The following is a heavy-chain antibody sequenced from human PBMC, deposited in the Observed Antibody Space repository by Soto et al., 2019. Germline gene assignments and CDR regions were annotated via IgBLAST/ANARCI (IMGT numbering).Heavy chain of an antibody. CDR2: IDWDDDK. CDR1: GFSLSTTEMC. V-gene: IGHV2-70*01. CDR3: ARIPRRVYVGSTSYYYYGMDV. D-gene: IGHD1-26*01. J-gene: IGHJ6*02. Sequence: SGPTLVNPTQTHTLTCIFTGFSLSTTEMCVSWIRQPPGKALEWLALIDWDDDKYYSTSLKTRLTISKDTSKNQVVLTMTNMDPVDTATYYCARIPRRVYVGSTSYYYYGMDVWGQGTTVTVSS.